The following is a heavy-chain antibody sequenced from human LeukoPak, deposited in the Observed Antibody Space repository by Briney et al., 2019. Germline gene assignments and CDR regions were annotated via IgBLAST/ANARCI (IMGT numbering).Heavy chain of an antibody. J-gene: IGHJ4*02. CDR3: AKQRITMVRGAPLLDY. V-gene: IGHV3-30*18. CDR2: ISYDGSNK. CDR1: GFTFSSYG. Sequence: GRSVRLSCAASGFTFSSYGMHWVRQAPGKGLEWVAVISYDGSNKYYADSVKGRFTISRDNSKNTLYLQMNSLRAEDTAVYYCAKQRITMVRGAPLLDYWGQGTLVTVSS. D-gene: IGHD3-10*01.